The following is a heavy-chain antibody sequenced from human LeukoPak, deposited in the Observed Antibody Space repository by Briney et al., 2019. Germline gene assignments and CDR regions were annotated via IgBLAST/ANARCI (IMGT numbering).Heavy chain of an antibody. CDR3: ITGDYDFWSGFYSPNHYFDY. CDR1: GFTFTSAW. D-gene: IGHD3-3*01. V-gene: IGHV3-15*01. CDR2: IKGKTAAGAP. J-gene: IGHJ4*02. Sequence: GSLRLSCAASGFTFTSAWMSWVRQAPGKGLEWVGRIKGKTAAGAPDYVASVKGRFTISRDDSKNTLFLQMNSLKTEDTAVYYCITGDYDFWSGFYSPNHYFDYWGQGTLVTVSS.